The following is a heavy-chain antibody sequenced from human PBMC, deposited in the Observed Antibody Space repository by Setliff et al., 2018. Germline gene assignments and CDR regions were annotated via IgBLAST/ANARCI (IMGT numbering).Heavy chain of an antibody. CDR2: ISGSGGSP. CDR3: AKNGFGVVALGVNNWFDP. J-gene: IGHJ5*02. V-gene: IGHV3-23*01. D-gene: IGHD3-10*01. Sequence: GSLRLSCAASGFTFNNCAMSWVRQAPGKGLEWVAAISGSGGSPYYADSVKGRFTISRDNSKNTLYLQMNSLRAEDTAVYYCAKNGFGVVALGVNNWFDPWGQGTLVTVSS. CDR1: GFTFNNCA.